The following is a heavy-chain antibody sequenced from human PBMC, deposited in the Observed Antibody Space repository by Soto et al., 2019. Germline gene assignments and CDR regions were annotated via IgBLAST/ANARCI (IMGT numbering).Heavy chain of an antibody. Sequence: SETLSLTCAVYGGSFSGYYWSWIRQPPGKGLEWIGEINHSGSTNYNPSLKSRVTISVDTSKNQFSLKLSSVTAADTAVYYCARVLAAAGDFDYWGQGTLVTVSS. V-gene: IGHV4-34*01. D-gene: IGHD6-13*01. CDR1: GGSFSGYY. CDR3: ARVLAAAGDFDY. CDR2: INHSGST. J-gene: IGHJ4*02.